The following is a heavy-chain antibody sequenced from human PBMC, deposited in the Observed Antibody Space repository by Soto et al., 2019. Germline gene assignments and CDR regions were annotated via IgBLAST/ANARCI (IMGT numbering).Heavy chain of an antibody. Sequence: VASVKVSCKASGYTFTSYGISWVRQAPGQGLEWMGWISAYNGNTNYAQKLQGRVTMTTDTSTSTAYMELRSLRSDDTAVYYCARDYPTPITIFGVVIQDYYYYGMDVWGQGTTVTVSS. V-gene: IGHV1-18*01. CDR2: ISAYNGNT. CDR1: GYTFTSYG. CDR3: ARDYPTPITIFGVVIQDYYYYGMDV. J-gene: IGHJ6*02. D-gene: IGHD3-3*01.